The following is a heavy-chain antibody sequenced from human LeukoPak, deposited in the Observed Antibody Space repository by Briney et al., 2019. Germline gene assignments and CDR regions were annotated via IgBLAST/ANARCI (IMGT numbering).Heavy chain of an antibody. J-gene: IGHJ3*02. CDR2: IIPIFGKI. CDR3: AIMGGEVFDI. V-gene: IGHV1-69*13. CDR1: GGTFSNYA. D-gene: IGHD3-16*01. Sequence: SVKVSCKASGGTFSNYAISWVRQAPGQGLEWMGGIIPIFGKINYVQRFQGRGTISADQSTSTAYMELSSLRSEDTAMYFCAIMGGEVFDIWRQGTMVTVSS.